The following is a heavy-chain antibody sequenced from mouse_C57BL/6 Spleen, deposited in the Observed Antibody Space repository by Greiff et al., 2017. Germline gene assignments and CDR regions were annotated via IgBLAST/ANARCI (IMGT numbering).Heavy chain of an antibody. J-gene: IGHJ4*01. CDR3: ARLGGGLRRARAMDY. V-gene: IGHV1-52*01. Sequence: QVQLKQPGAELVRPGSSVKLSCKASGYTFTSYWMHWVKQRPIQGLEWIGNIDPSDSETHYNQKFKDKATLTVDKSSSTAYMQLSSLTSEDSAVYYCARLGGGLRRARAMDYWGQGTSVTVSS. D-gene: IGHD2-4*01. CDR2: IDPSDSET. CDR1: GYTFTSYW.